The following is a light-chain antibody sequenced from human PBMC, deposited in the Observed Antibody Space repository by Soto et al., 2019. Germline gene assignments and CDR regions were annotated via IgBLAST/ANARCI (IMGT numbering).Light chain of an antibody. CDR3: QQYNSYSVT. Sequence: DIQMTQSPSTLSASVGDRVTITCRASQSISSWLAWYQQKPGKAPKLLIYKASSLESGVPSRFSGSGSGTEFTLTISILQPDDFATYYCQQYNSYSVTFGQGTKVEIK. V-gene: IGKV1-5*03. J-gene: IGKJ1*01. CDR1: QSISSW. CDR2: KAS.